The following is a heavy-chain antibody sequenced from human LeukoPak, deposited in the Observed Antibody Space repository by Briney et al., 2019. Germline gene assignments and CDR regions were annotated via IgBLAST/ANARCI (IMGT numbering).Heavy chain of an antibody. V-gene: IGHV1-69*13. J-gene: IGHJ6*02. CDR3: ARDQTMVRGYGMDV. D-gene: IGHD3-10*01. CDR2: IIPIFGTA. Sequence: GASVKVSCTASGGTFSSYAISWVRQAPGQGLEWMGGIIPIFGTANYAQKFQGRVTITADESTSTAYMELSSLRSEDTAVYYCARDQTMVRGYGMDVWGQGTTVTVSS. CDR1: GGTFSSYA.